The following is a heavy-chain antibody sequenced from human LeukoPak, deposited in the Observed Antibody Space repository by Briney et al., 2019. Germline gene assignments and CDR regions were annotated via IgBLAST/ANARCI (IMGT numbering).Heavy chain of an antibody. CDR2: ISSSSSYI. J-gene: IGHJ4*02. V-gene: IGHV3-21*01. D-gene: IGHD3-22*01. CDR3: ARDGGLYYDSSGYFAFDY. Sequence: GGSLRLSCAASGFTFSSYSMNWVRQAPGKGLEWVSSISSSSSYICYADSVKGRFTISRDNAKNSLYLQMNSLRAEDTAVYYCARDGGLYYDSSGYFAFDYWGQGTLVTVSS. CDR1: GFTFSSYS.